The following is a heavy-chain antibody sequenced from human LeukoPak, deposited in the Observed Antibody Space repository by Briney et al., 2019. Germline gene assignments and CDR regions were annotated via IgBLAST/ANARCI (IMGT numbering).Heavy chain of an antibody. CDR1: GFTFSSYA. Sequence: PGGSLRLSCAASGFTFSSYAMSWVRQAPGKGLEWVSAISGSGGSTYYADSVKGRFTISRDNSKNTLYLQMNSLRAEDTAVYYCAKDSHLSSSWYNWFDPWGQGTPVTVSS. V-gene: IGHV3-23*01. D-gene: IGHD6-13*01. CDR2: ISGSGGST. J-gene: IGHJ5*02. CDR3: AKDSHLSSSWYNWFDP.